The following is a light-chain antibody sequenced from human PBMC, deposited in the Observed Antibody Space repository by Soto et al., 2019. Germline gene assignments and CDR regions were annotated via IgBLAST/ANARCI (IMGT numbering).Light chain of an antibody. J-gene: IGKJ1*01. V-gene: IGKV3-20*01. CDR2: GAS. Sequence: ELVLTQSPGSLSLSPGERATLSCRASQGVSSSYLAWYQQKPGQAPRLLIYGASSRATGIPDRFSGSGFGTDFTLTISRLEPEDFAVYYCQQYGSSPKTFGQGTKVDI. CDR1: QGVSSSY. CDR3: QQYGSSPKT.